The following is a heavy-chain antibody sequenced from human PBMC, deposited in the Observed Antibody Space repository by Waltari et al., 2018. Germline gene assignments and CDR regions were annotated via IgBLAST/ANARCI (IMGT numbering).Heavy chain of an antibody. V-gene: IGHV4-34*01. D-gene: IGHD6-6*01. J-gene: IGHJ6*03. CDR1: GGSFSGYY. Sequence: QVQLQQWGAGLLKPSETLSLTCAVYGGSFSGYYWSWIRQPPGKGLEWIGEINHSGSTNYNPSLKSRVTISVDTSKNQFSLKLSSVTAADTAVYYCARGPRKTGSSSPSRRYYYMDVWGKGTTVTISS. CDR2: INHSGST. CDR3: ARGPRKTGSSSPSRRYYYMDV.